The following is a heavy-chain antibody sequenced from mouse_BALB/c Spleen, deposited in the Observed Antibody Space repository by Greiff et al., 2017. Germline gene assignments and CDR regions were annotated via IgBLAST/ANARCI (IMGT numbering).Heavy chain of an antibody. CDR3: AYGYEEAWFAY. CDR2: ISYSGST. V-gene: IGHV3-8*02. D-gene: IGHD2-2*01. J-gene: IGHJ3*01. CDR1: GDSITSGY. Sequence: EVKLQQSGPSLVKPSQTLSLTCSVTGDSITSGYWTWIRKFPGNKLEYMGYISYSGSTYYNPSLKSRISITRDTSKNQYYLQLNSVTTEDTATYYCAYGYEEAWFAYWGQGTLVTVSA.